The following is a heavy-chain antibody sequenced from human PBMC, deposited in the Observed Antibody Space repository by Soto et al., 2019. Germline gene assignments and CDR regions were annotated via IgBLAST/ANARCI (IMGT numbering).Heavy chain of an antibody. CDR3: ATYSSGWYYFDY. Sequence: ASVKVSSKVSGDTLAELSMHWVRQAPGKGLEWMGGFDPEDGETIYAQKFQGRVTMTEDTSTDTAYMELSSLRSEDTAVYYCATYSSGWYYFDYWGQGTLVTVSS. D-gene: IGHD6-19*01. CDR1: GDTLAELS. CDR2: FDPEDGET. V-gene: IGHV1-24*01. J-gene: IGHJ4*02.